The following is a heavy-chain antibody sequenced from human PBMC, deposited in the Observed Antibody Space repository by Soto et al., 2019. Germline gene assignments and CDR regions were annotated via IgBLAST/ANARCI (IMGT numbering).Heavy chain of an antibody. Sequence: QITLKVSGPTLVKPTQTLTLTCTFSGFSLSTTGVGVGWIRQPPGKALEWLALIYWDDDKRYNPSLKSRLTITNDTTKNQTVLTMTNIDPVDTATYYCVQSRCGGDFLLSYSSHSYYGLDVWGQGTTVTVSS. CDR3: VQSRCGGDFLLSYSSHSYYGLDV. CDR2: IYWDDDK. D-gene: IGHD2-21*01. CDR1: GFSLSTTGVG. V-gene: IGHV2-5*02. J-gene: IGHJ6*02.